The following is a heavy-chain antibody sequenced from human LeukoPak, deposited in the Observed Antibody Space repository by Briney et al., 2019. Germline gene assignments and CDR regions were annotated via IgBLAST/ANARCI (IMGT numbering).Heavy chain of an antibody. CDR3: ARFGYYGSGSGVMDV. Sequence: GASVKVSCKASGGTFSSYAISWVRQAPGQGLEWMGGIIPIFGTANYAQKFQGRVTITTDESTSTAYMELSSLRSEDTAVYYCARFGYYGSGSGVMDVWGKGTTVTVSS. J-gene: IGHJ6*03. V-gene: IGHV1-69*05. D-gene: IGHD3-10*01. CDR1: GGTFSSYA. CDR2: IIPIFGTA.